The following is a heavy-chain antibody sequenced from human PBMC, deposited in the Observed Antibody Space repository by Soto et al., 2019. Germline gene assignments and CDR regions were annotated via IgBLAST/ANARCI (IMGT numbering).Heavy chain of an antibody. D-gene: IGHD3-3*01. V-gene: IGHV6-1*01. J-gene: IGHJ6*02. CDR1: GDSVSSNSAA. CDR2: TYYRSKWYN. Sequence: QVQLQQSGPGLVKPSQTLSLTCAISGDSVSSNSAAWNWIRQSPSRGLEWLGRTYYRSKWYNDYAVSVKSRITINPDTSKNPYSLQLNSVTPEDTAVYYCARDGNDFWSGYYTPLYYYGMDVWGQGATVTVSS. CDR3: ARDGNDFWSGYYTPLYYYGMDV.